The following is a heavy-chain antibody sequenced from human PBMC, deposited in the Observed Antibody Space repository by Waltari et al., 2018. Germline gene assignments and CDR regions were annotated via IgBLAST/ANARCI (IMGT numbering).Heavy chain of an antibody. V-gene: IGHV5-51*01. CDR1: EYSFSSYW. J-gene: IGHJ3*01. Sequence: PGESLTISCKASEYSFSSYWIGWVRQMPGKGMEWMGIIFPRDSDTRYTPSSQGRVTISADKSTATAYLEFRSLTASDTAMYFCARELIWPGELGPFDLWGQGTFVSVSS. CDR3: ARELIWPGELGPFDL. D-gene: IGHD3-10*01. CDR2: IFPRDSDT.